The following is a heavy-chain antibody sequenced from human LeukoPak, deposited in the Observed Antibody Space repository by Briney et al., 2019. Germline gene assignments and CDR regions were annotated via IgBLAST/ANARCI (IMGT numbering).Heavy chain of an antibody. D-gene: IGHD4-17*01. CDR2: SDYSGST. J-gene: IGHJ6*02. CDR1: GGSINTYY. Sequence: SETLSLTCTVSGGSINTYYWGWIRQPPGKGLEWIGTSDYSGSTYYDPSLKSRVTISVDTSKNQFSLKLSSVSAADTAVYYCARQGRTSVTTGPWGGLDVWGQGTTVTVSS. V-gene: IGHV4-39*01. CDR3: ARQGRTSVTTGPWGGLDV.